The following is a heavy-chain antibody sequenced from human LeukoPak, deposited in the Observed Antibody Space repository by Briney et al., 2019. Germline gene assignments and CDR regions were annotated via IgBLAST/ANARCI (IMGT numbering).Heavy chain of an antibody. CDR2: ISWNSGSI. D-gene: IGHD5-24*01. CDR1: GFTFDDYA. CDR3: AKGLRGMATTGIDY. V-gene: IGHV3-9*01. J-gene: IGHJ4*02. Sequence: AGGSLRLSCAASGFTFDDYAMHWVRQAPGKGLEWVSGISWNSGSIGYADSVKGRFTISRDNAKNSLYLQMNSLRAEDTALYYSAKGLRGMATTGIDYWGQGTLVTVSS.